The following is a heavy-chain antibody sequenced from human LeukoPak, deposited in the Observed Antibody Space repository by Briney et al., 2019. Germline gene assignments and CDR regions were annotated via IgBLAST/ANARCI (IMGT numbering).Heavy chain of an antibody. CDR2: IKQDGSEK. CDR3: AREGGLLWFGELTGPYYFDY. J-gene: IGHJ4*02. Sequence: GGSLRLSCAASGFTFSSYWMSWVRQAPGKGLEWVANIKQDGSEKYYVDSVKGRFTISRDNAKNSLYLQMNSLRAEDTAVYYCAREGGLLWFGELTGPYYFDYWGQGTPVTVSS. CDR1: GFTFSSYW. D-gene: IGHD3-10*01. V-gene: IGHV3-7*03.